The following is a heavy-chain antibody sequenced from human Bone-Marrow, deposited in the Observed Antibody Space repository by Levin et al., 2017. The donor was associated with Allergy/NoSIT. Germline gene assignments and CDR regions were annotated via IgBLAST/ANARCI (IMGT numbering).Heavy chain of an antibody. CDR1: GGTFSSYA. CDR3: ARDGFGVLYVEQQLVPV. Sequence: SVKVSCKASGGTFSSYAISWVRQAPGQGLEWMGGIIPIFGTANYAQKFQGRVTITADESTSTAYMELSSLRSEDTAVYYCARDGFGVLYVEQQLVPVWGQGTLVTVSS. V-gene: IGHV1-69*13. J-gene: IGHJ4*02. CDR2: IIPIFGTA. D-gene: IGHD6-13*01.